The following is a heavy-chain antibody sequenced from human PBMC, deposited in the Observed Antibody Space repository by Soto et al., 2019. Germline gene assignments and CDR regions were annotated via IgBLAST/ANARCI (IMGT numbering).Heavy chain of an antibody. Sequence: GGSLRLSCAASGFTFSDYYMSWIRQAPGKGLEWVSYISSSSSYTNYADSVKGRFTISRDNAKNSLYLQMNSLRAEDTAVYYCARHYYDSSGYYRHDAFDIWGQGTMVTVSS. CDR2: ISSSSSYT. V-gene: IGHV3-11*06. CDR1: GFTFSDYY. D-gene: IGHD3-22*01. J-gene: IGHJ3*02. CDR3: ARHYYDSSGYYRHDAFDI.